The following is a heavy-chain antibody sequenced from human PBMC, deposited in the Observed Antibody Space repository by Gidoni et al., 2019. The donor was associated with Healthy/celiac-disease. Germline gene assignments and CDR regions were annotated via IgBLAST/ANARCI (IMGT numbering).Heavy chain of an antibody. J-gene: IGHJ4*02. Sequence: EVQLVESGGGLVKHGGSLRLSCEASGFTFSNARMSWVRQAPGKALEWVGRIKSKTNGVTTDYAAPVKGRFTISRDDSKNTLYLQMNSLKTEYTAVYYCTTGPVLLWFGEPRDYFDYWGQGTLVTVSS. CDR1: GFTFSNAR. D-gene: IGHD3-10*01. V-gene: IGHV3-15*01. CDR3: TTGPVLLWFGEPRDYFDY. CDR2: IKSKTNGVTT.